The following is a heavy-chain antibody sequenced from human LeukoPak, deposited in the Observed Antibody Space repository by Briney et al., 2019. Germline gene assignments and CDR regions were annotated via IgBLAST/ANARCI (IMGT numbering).Heavy chain of an antibody. D-gene: IGHD1-26*01. Sequence: PSETLSLTCTVSGGSISSNYWSWIRQPPGKGLEWIGYIYTSGSTNYNPSLKRRVTISVDTSKNQFSLKLSSVTPADTAVYYCARHGFRSGSYYFDYWGQGTLVTVSS. CDR1: GGSISSNY. V-gene: IGHV4-4*09. J-gene: IGHJ4*02. CDR2: IYTSGST. CDR3: ARHGFRSGSYYFDY.